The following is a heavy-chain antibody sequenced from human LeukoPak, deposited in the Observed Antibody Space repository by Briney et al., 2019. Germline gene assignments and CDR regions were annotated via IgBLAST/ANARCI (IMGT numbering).Heavy chain of an antibody. Sequence: SGPTQVKPTQTLTLTCTFSGFSLSTSGVGVGWIRQPPGKALEWLALIYWDDDKRYSPSLKSRLTITKDTSKNQVVLTMTNMDPVDTATYYCAQINGSGSYWRGDYWGQGTLVTVSS. CDR3: AQINGSGSYWRGDY. CDR1: GFSLSTSGVG. CDR2: IYWDDDK. D-gene: IGHD3-10*01. V-gene: IGHV2-5*02. J-gene: IGHJ4*02.